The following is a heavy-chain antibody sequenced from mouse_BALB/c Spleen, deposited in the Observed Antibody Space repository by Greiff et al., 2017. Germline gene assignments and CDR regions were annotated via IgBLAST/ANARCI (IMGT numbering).Heavy chain of an antibody. CDR3: ARSGVQRFAMDY. CDR1: GFTFSSFG. J-gene: IGHJ4*01. CDR2: ISSGSSTI. D-gene: IGHD1-1*01. Sequence: EVHLVESGGGLVQPGGSRKLSCAASGFTFSSFGMHWVRQAPEKGLEWVAYISSGSSTIYYADTVKGRFTISRDNPKNTLFLQMTSLRSEDTAMYYCARSGVQRFAMDYWGQGTSVTVSS. V-gene: IGHV5-17*02.